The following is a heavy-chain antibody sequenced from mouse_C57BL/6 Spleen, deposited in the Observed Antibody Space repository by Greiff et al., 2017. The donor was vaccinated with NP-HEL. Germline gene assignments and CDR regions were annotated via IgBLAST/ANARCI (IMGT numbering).Heavy chain of an antibody. V-gene: IGHV1-82*01. D-gene: IGHD1-1*01. CDR3: ARCTTVVPFDY. J-gene: IGHJ2*01. CDR2: IYPGDGDT. CDR1: GYAFSSSW. Sequence: QVQLKQSGPELVKPGASVKISCKASGYAFSSSWMNWVKQRPGKGLEWIGRIYPGDGDTNYNGKFKGKATLTADKSSSTAYMQLSSLTSEDSAVYFCARCTTVVPFDYWGQGTTLTVSS.